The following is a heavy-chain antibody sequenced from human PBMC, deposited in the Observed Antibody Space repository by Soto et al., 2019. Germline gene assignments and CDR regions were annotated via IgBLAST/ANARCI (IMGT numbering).Heavy chain of an antibody. CDR2: IYSGGST. V-gene: IGHV3-66*01. J-gene: IGHJ2*01. CDR1: GFTVSSNY. D-gene: IGHD4-17*01. Sequence: EVQLVESGGGLVQPGGSLRLSCAASGFTVSSNYMSWVRQAPGKGLEWVSVIYSGGSTYYADSVKGRFTISRDNSKNTLDLQMNSLRAEDTAVYYCARDYGDQTYWYFDLWGRGTLVTVSS. CDR3: ARDYGDQTYWYFDL.